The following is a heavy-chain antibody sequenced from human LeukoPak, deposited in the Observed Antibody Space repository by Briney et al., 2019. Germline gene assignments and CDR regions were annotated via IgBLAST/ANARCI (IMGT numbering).Heavy chain of an antibody. D-gene: IGHD2-2*01. J-gene: IGHJ4*02. CDR1: GGSISSYY. CDR3: ARAAYCSSTNCYGFDY. CDR2: IYYSGST. Sequence: SETLSLTCTVSGGSISSYYWSWIRQPPGKGLEWIGYIYYSGSTNYNPSLKSRVTISVDTSKNQFSLKLASVTAADTAVYYCARAAYCSSTNCYGFDYWGQGTLVTVSS. V-gene: IGHV4-59*12.